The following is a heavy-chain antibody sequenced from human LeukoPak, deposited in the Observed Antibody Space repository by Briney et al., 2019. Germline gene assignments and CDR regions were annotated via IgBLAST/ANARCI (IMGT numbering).Heavy chain of an antibody. D-gene: IGHD6-13*01. CDR1: GFTFSSYW. V-gene: IGHV3-7*01. J-gene: IGHJ4*02. Sequence: PGGSLRLSCAASGFTFSSYWMSWVRQAPGKGLEWVANIKQDGSEKYYVDSVKGRFTISRDNAKNSLYLQMNSLRAEDTAVYYCARDRESSSSWLLDYWGQGTLVTVS. CDR2: IKQDGSEK. CDR3: ARDRESSSSWLLDY.